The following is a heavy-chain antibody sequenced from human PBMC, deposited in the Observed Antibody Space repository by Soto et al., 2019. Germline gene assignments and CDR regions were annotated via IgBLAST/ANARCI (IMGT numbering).Heavy chain of an antibody. J-gene: IGHJ6*02. V-gene: IGHV3-49*04. CDR3: VRAGRFCGFSTCPRPFSYGMDV. CDR1: GFRFGDYA. D-gene: IGHD2-21*01. Sequence: GGSLRLSCTTSGFRFGDYAMTWVRQSPGKGLEWVGLIKVLGFRGATSHAASLQGRFTISIEDSKSTVHLQMNSLQTEDTAVYYCVRAGRFCGFSTCPRPFSYGMDVWGQGTEVTVYS. CDR2: IKVLGFRGAT.